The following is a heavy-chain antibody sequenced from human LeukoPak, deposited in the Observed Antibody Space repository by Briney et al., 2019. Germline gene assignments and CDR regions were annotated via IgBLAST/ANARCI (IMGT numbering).Heavy chain of an antibody. V-gene: IGHV3-30-3*01. CDR1: GFIFSSYE. Sequence: PGGSLRLSCAASGFIFSSYEMNWGRQAPGKGLEWVAVISYDGSNKYYADSVKGRFTISRDNSKNTLYLQMNSLRAEDTAVYYCAREFDYWGQGILVTVSS. CDR2: ISYDGSNK. CDR3: AREFDY. J-gene: IGHJ4*02.